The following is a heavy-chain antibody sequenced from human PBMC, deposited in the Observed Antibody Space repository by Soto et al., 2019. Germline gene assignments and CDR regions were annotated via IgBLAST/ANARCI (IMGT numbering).Heavy chain of an antibody. CDR2: INHSGST. V-gene: IGHV4-34*01. CDR1: GGSFSGYY. D-gene: IGHD3-22*01. CDR3: ARVTRRITMIVVVRWFDP. J-gene: IGHJ5*02. Sequence: SETLSLTCAVYGGSFSGYYWSWIRQPPGKGQEWIGEINHSGSTNYNPSLKSRVTISVDTSKNQFSLKLSSVTAADTAVYYCARVTRRITMIVVVRWFDPWGQGTLVTVSS.